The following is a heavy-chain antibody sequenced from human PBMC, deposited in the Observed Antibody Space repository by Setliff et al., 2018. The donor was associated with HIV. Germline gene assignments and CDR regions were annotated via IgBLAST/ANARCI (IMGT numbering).Heavy chain of an antibody. CDR3: ARGAGNPHWYYDTWSGPSSGYFQH. V-gene: IGHV1-2*02. J-gene: IGHJ1*01. Sequence: ASVKVSCKASGYTLASYFMHWVRQAPGQGLEWMGWINPNRGGTNYAQKFPGRATMTRDTSISTAYWALSGLGADDTDVYYCARGAGNPHWYYDTWSGPSSGYFQHWGQGTLVTVSS. D-gene: IGHD3-3*01. CDR2: INPNRGGT. CDR1: GYTLASYF.